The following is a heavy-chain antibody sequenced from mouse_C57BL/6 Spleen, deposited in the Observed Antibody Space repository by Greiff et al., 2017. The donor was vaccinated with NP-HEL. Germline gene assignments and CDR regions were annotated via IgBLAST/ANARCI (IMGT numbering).Heavy chain of an antibody. V-gene: IGHV1-15*01. Sequence: QVQLQQSGAELVRPGASVTLSCKASGYTFTDYEMHWVKQTPVHGLEWIGAIDPESGGTAYNQKFKGKAILTADKSSSTAYMELRSLTTEDSAVYYCTRGGYDGYYVGYYAMDYWGQGTLVTVSA. CDR2: IDPESGGT. CDR1: GYTFTDYE. CDR3: TRGGYDGYYVGYYAMDY. D-gene: IGHD2-3*01. J-gene: IGHJ4*01.